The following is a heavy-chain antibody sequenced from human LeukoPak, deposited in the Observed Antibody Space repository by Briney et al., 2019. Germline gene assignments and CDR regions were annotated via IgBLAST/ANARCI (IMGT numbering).Heavy chain of an antibody. CDR3: AKDQGGYDFWSYPLPDY. CDR2: ISGSTGST. CDR1: GFTFSSSA. Sequence: GGSLRLSCAASGFTFSSSAMSWVRQAPGKGLEWVSSISGSTGSTYYTDSVKGRFTISRDNSRYTLYLQMNTLRVEDTAVYYCAKDQGGYDFWSYPLPDYWGQGALVTVSS. D-gene: IGHD3-3*01. J-gene: IGHJ4*02. V-gene: IGHV3-23*01.